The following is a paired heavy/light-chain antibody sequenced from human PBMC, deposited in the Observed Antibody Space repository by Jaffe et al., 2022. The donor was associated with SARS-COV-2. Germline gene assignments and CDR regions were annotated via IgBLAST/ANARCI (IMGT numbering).Light chain of an antibody. CDR3: SAWDSSLSAWV. Sequence: QAGLTQPPSVSQDLRQTATLTCTGNSNNVGNQGAAWLQQHQGHPPKLLSYRNNQRPSGISERLSASRSGNTASLTITGLQPEDEADYYCSAWDSSLSAWVFGGGTKLTVL. J-gene: IGLJ3*02. V-gene: IGLV10-54*01. CDR2: RNN. CDR1: SNNVGNQG.
Heavy chain of an antibody. Sequence: EVQLVESGGALVEPGRSLRLSCSASGFTFGDYFMSWFRQAPGKGLEWVTFIRSKTYSETTEYAASVKGRFTISRDDSKSIAYLQMNSLKTEDTAVYYCARRYCTSASCYDFFDYWGQGTLVTVSS. CDR2: IRSKTYSETT. D-gene: IGHD2-2*01. CDR1: GFTFGDYF. CDR3: ARRYCTSASCYDFFDY. V-gene: IGHV3-49*03. J-gene: IGHJ4*02.